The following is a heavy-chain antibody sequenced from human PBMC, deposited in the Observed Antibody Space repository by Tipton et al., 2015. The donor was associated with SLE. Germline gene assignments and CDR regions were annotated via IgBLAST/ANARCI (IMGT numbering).Heavy chain of an antibody. CDR1: PFTFSNCG. D-gene: IGHD6-6*01. V-gene: IGHV3-30*19. CDR2: ISYDGANT. Sequence: SLRLSCVASPFTFSNCGMHWVRQAPGKGLEWVATISYDGANTFYADSVKGRFTISRDNSRDTLYLQMNSLRGEDTAVYYCSTGLSAARYQVDYWGQGTLVTVSA. J-gene: IGHJ4*02. CDR3: STGLSAARYQVDY.